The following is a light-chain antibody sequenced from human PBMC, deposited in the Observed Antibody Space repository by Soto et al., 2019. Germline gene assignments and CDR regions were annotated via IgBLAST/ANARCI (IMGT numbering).Light chain of an antibody. Sequence: IVLTQSPGTLSLSPGERATLSCRASQSVSRNYLAWYQQKPGQAPRLLIYAASSRTTGIPDRISGSGSGTDFTLTINRLEPEDFAVYYCQVDGTSPLIFGGGTKAEI. V-gene: IGKV3-20*01. J-gene: IGKJ4*01. CDR1: QSVSRNY. CDR3: QVDGTSPLI. CDR2: AAS.